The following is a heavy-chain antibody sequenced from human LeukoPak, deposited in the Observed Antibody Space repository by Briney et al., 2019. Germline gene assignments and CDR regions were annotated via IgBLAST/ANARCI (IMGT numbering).Heavy chain of an antibody. D-gene: IGHD3-22*01. CDR1: GGSISSSSYY. J-gene: IGHJ4*02. CDR3: ARGRITMIVVVITAGEVDY. CDR2: IYYSGST. Sequence: PSETLSLTCTASGGSISSSSYYWGWIRQPPGKGLEWIVSIYYSGSTYYNPSLKSLVTISVDTSKNQFSLKLSSVTAADTAVYYCARGRITMIVVVITAGEVDYWGQGTLVTVSS. V-gene: IGHV4-39*01.